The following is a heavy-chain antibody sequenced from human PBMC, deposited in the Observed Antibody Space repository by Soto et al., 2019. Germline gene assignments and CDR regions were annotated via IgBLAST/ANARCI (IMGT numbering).Heavy chain of an antibody. CDR2: ISGSGGST. CDR1: GFTFSSYA. D-gene: IGHD3-22*01. Sequence: PGGSLRLSCAASGFTFSSYAMSWVRQAPGKGLEWVSAISGSGGSTYYADSVKGRFTISRDNSKNTLYLQMNSLRAEDTAVYYCAKRQVVITPADYYYYGMDVWGQGTTVTVSS. J-gene: IGHJ6*02. V-gene: IGHV3-23*01. CDR3: AKRQVVITPADYYYYGMDV.